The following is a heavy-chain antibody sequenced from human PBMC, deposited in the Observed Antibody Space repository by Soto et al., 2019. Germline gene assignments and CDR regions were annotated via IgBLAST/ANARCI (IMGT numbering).Heavy chain of an antibody. D-gene: IGHD1-1*01. CDR1: GFDFSDFH. J-gene: IGHJ4*02. V-gene: IGHV3-11*03. Sequence: TGGSLRLSCVASGFDFSDFHISWVRQAPGKGLEWISYISSSLGHTDYAESVKGRFTISRDNAKSSVFLEMSDLRSDDTAVYYCAANCNFGLNFWGQGTLVTVSS. CDR2: ISSSLGHT. CDR3: AANCNFGLNF.